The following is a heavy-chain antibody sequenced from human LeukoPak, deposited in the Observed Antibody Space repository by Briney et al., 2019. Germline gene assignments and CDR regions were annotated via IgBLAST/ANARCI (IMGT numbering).Heavy chain of an antibody. V-gene: IGHV4-39*07. CDR1: GGSISSSSYY. D-gene: IGHD5-24*01. CDR2: IYYSGIT. Sequence: PSETLSLTCTVSGGSISSSSYYWGWIRQSPGKGLEWIGSIYYSGITYYNPSLKDRVTISVGTSKNQFSLKLSSVTAADTAVYYCARAGEMATSYIDYWGQGTLVTVSS. J-gene: IGHJ4*02. CDR3: ARAGEMATSYIDY.